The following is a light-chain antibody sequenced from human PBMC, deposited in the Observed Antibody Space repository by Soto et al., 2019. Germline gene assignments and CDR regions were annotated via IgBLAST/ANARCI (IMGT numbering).Light chain of an antibody. CDR2: AAS. CDR1: QGISTY. V-gene: IGKV1-9*01. CDR3: QQLNSYPIT. Sequence: IQLTQSPSSLSASVGDRVTITCRASQGISTYLAWYQQKPRKAPKLLIYAASTLQSGVPSRFSGSRSGTDFTLTITSLQPEDFATYCCQQLNSYPITFGQGTRLEIK. J-gene: IGKJ5*01.